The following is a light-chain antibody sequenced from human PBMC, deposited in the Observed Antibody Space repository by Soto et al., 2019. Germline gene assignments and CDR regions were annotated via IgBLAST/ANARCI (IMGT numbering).Light chain of an antibody. J-gene: IGLJ1*01. V-gene: IGLV2-14*03. CDR3: SSYTSSCTLYV. CDR2: DVS. Sequence: QSVLTQPASVSGSPGQSITISCTGTSSDVGGYNYVSWYQQHPGKAPKLMIYDVSNRPSGVSYRFSGSKSGNTASLTISGLQAEDEADYYCSSYTSSCTLYVFGTGTKLTVL. CDR1: SSDVGGYNY.